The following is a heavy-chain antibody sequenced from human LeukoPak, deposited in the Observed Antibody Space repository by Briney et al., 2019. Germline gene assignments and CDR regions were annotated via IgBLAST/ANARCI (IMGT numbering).Heavy chain of an antibody. J-gene: IGHJ4*02. V-gene: IGHV4-59*01. D-gene: IGHD3-22*01. CDR3: ARDRSDGSGYYGYYFDY. CDR2: IYYSGST. CDR1: GGSIGTYY. Sequence: SETLSLTCIVSGGSIGTYYWSWIRQPPGKGLEWLGHIYYSGSTDYNPSLRSGVTISIDTSKNQFSLRLSSVTAADTAVYYCARDRSDGSGYYGYYFDYWGQGTLVSVSS.